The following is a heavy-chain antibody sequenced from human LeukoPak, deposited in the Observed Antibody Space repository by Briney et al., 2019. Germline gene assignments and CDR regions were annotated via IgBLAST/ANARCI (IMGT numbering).Heavy chain of an antibody. CDR2: IYSGGST. CDR1: GFTVSSNY. Sequence: GGSLRLSCAASGFTVSSNYMSWVRQAPGKGLEWVSVIYSGGSTYYANSVKGRFTISRDNSKNTLYLQMNSLRAEDTAVYYCARGLYSSGYYLGYWGQGTLVTVSS. D-gene: IGHD3-22*01. CDR3: ARGLYSSGYYLGY. V-gene: IGHV3-53*01. J-gene: IGHJ4*02.